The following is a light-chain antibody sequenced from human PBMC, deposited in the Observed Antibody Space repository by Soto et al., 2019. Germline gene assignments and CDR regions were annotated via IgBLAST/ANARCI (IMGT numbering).Light chain of an antibody. CDR3: QQYYSTPHT. CDR1: QSVLYSSNNKNY. CDR2: WAS. Sequence: DIVMTQSPDSLAVSLGERATINCKSSQSVLYSSNNKNYLAWYQQKPRQPPKLLIYWASTRESGVPGRFSGSGSGTDFTLTISSLQADDVAVYFCQQYYSTPHTFGQGTKLEIK. V-gene: IGKV4-1*01. J-gene: IGKJ2*01.